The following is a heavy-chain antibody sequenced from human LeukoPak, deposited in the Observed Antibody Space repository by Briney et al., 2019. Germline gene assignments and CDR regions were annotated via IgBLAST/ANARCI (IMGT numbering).Heavy chain of an antibody. V-gene: IGHV3-23*01. CDR3: AKGLSMVRGVITPFDY. D-gene: IGHD3-10*01. J-gene: IGHJ4*02. CDR2: ISGSGGST. CDR1: GFTFSSYA. Sequence: GGSLRLSCAASGFTFSSYAMSWVRQAPGKGLEWVSAISGSGGSTYYADSVKGRFTISRDKSKNTLYLQMNSLRAEDTAVYYCAKGLSMVRGVITPFDYWGQGTLVTVSS.